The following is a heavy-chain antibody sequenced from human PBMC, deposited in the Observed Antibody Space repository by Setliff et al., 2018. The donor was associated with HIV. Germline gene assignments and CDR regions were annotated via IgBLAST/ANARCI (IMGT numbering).Heavy chain of an antibody. CDR3: ASAGSGTRAPPRY. V-gene: IGHV4-61*03. CDR2: IYYSGST. CDR1: GDSVSSRSYY. J-gene: IGHJ4*02. Sequence: SETLSLTCTVSGDSVSSRSYYWSWIRQPPGKGLEWIGYIYYSGSTNYNPSLKSRVTISVDTSKNHFSLKMNSVTAADTAVYYCASAGSGTRAPPRYWGQGTLVTVSS. D-gene: IGHD1-1*01.